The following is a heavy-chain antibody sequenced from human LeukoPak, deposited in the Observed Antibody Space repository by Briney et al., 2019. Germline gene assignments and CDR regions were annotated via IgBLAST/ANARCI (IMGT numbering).Heavy chain of an antibody. D-gene: IGHD1-7*01. CDR1: GGSFSNYY. Sequence: SETLSLTCAVYGGSFSNYYWSWIRQTPGKGMGWIGEINDSGRTNYNPSLMSRVTVSVDTSKNQFSLRLTSVTATDTAVYYCARRWNYGRNYYIDVWGKGATVSVSS. J-gene: IGHJ6*03. CDR3: ARRWNYGRNYYIDV. V-gene: IGHV4-34*01. CDR2: INDSGRT.